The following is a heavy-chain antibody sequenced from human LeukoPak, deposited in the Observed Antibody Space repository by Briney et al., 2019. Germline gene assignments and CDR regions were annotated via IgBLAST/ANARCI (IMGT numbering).Heavy chain of an antibody. CDR3: ARENVVVTTVLYNWFDP. CDR2: ISYDGSNK. D-gene: IGHD2-21*02. J-gene: IGHJ5*02. Sequence: GGSLRLSCAASGFTFSSYGMHWVRQAPGKGLEGVAVISYDGSNKYYADSVKGRFTISRDNSKNTLYLQMNSLRAEDTAVYYCARENVVVTTVLYNWFDPWGQGTLVTVSS. CDR1: GFTFSSYG. V-gene: IGHV3-30*03.